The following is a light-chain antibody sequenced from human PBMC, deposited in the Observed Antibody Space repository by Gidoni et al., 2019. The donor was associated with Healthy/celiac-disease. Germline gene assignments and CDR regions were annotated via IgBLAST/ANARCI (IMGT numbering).Light chain of an antibody. Sequence: RVTITCRASQGISSYLAWYQQKPGTVPTLLIYAASTLQSGVPSRFSGSGSGTDFTLTISSLQPEDVAFYYCQKYNRAPFTFGPGTKVDIK. CDR1: QGISSY. V-gene: IGKV1-27*01. CDR3: QKYNRAPFT. J-gene: IGKJ3*01. CDR2: AAS.